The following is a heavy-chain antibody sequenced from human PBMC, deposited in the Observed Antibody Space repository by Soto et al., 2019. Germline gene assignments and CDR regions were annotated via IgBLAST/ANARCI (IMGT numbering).Heavy chain of an antibody. Sequence: ASVKVSCKASGYTFTGYYMHWVRQAPGQGLEWMGWINPNSGGTNYAQKFQGWVTMTRDTSISTAYMELSRLRSDDTAVYYCARNFQIGYDSYYFDYWGQGTLVTVSS. D-gene: IGHD5-12*01. CDR1: GYTFTGYY. CDR2: INPNSGGT. CDR3: ARNFQIGYDSYYFDY. J-gene: IGHJ4*02. V-gene: IGHV1-2*04.